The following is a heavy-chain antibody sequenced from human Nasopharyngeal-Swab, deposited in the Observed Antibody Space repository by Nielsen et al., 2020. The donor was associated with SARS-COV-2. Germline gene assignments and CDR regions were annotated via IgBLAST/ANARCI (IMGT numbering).Heavy chain of an antibody. J-gene: IGHJ4*02. CDR2: ISSSGCTI. CDR3: ARDQAYDSSGPDLSFDY. D-gene: IGHD3-22*01. CDR1: GFTFSDYS. Sequence: GGSLRLSCAASGFTFSDYSMSWIRQAQGKGLEWVSSISSSGCTIYYADSVKGRFTISRDNAKNSLYLQMNSLRDEDTAVYYCARDQAYDSSGPDLSFDYWGQGTLVTVSS. V-gene: IGHV3-11*01.